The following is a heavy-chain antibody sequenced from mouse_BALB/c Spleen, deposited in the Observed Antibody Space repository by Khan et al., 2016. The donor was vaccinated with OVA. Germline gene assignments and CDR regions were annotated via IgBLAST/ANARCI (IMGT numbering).Heavy chain of an antibody. D-gene: IGHD4-1*01. V-gene: IGHV1-7*01. Sequence: VHLVESGAELAKPGASVKMSCKASGYTFINYWILWVKQRPGQGLEWIGYINPSTGYTEYNQNFKDKATLTADKSSSTAYMQLSSLTSEDSAGYYCARMGLRWDVDYWGQGTTLTVSS. CDR2: INPSTGYT. CDR3: ARMGLRWDVDY. J-gene: IGHJ2*01. CDR1: GYTFINYW.